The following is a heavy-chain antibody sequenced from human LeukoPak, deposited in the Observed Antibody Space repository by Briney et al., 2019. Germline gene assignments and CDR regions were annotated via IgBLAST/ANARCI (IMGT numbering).Heavy chain of an antibody. J-gene: IGHJ4*02. CDR3: AKIPTDEY. D-gene: IGHD2-21*01. CDR2: ISGSGGST. Sequence: GGSPRLSCAASGYTFNNYAMSWVRQAPGKGLEWVSAISGSGGSTYYADSVEGRFTISRDNSKNTLYLQMNSLRAEDTAVYSCAKIPTDEYWGQGTLVTVSS. V-gene: IGHV3-23*01. CDR1: GYTFNNYA.